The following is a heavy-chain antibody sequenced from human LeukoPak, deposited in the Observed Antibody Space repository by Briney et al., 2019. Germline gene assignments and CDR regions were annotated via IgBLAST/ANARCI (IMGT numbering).Heavy chain of an antibody. Sequence: GGSLRLSCAASGFTFSGDGRHWVGQAQGKGREWVAFVRYDSSNKYYADSVKGRFTVSRDNSKNMLYLQMNSLRAEDTAVYYCAELGITMIGGVWGKGTTVTISS. D-gene: IGHD3-10*02. J-gene: IGHJ6*04. CDR2: VRYDSSNK. CDR1: GFTFSGDG. V-gene: IGHV3-30*02. CDR3: AELGITMIGGV.